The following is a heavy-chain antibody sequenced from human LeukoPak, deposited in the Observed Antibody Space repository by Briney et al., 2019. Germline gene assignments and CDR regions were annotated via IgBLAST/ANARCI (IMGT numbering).Heavy chain of an antibody. CDR3: AKDIMIAAAGTAFDI. D-gene: IGHD6-13*01. Sequence: GGSLRLSCSASGFTFSSYAMHWVRQAPGKGLEGVAGISWNSGSIGYADSVKGRFTISRDNAKNSLYLQMNSLRAEDTALYYCAKDIMIAAAGTAFDIWGQGTMVTVSS. V-gene: IGHV3-9*01. CDR2: ISWNSGSI. CDR1: GFTFSSYA. J-gene: IGHJ3*02.